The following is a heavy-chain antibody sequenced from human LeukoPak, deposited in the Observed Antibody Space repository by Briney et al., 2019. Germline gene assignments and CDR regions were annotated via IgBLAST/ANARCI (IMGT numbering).Heavy chain of an antibody. Sequence: SETLSLTCAVYVGSFSGYHWNWIRQPPGKGPEWIGEVNESGGTNINPSLRSRVILSVDTSKNQFSLKLSSVTAADTAVYYCARHVMTGYYLNWGQGTLVTVSS. D-gene: IGHD3-9*01. CDR2: VNESGGT. V-gene: IGHV4-34*01. CDR3: ARHVMTGYYLN. J-gene: IGHJ4*02. CDR1: VGSFSGYH.